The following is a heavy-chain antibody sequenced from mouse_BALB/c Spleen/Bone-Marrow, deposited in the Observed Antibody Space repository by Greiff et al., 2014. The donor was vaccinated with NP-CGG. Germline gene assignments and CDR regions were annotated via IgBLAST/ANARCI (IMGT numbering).Heavy chain of an antibody. J-gene: IGHJ2*01. Sequence: QVKLKQSGAELVKPGASVKLSCKTSGYTFTNYWIQWVKQRPGQGLGWIGEIFPGIGTTYYNEKFKGKATLTIDTSSSTAYMQLSSLTSEDSAVYFCARGGNYGYWGQGTTLTVSS. CDR2: IFPGIGTT. D-gene: IGHD2-1*01. V-gene: IGHV1S132*01. CDR1: GYTFTNYW. CDR3: ARGGNYGY.